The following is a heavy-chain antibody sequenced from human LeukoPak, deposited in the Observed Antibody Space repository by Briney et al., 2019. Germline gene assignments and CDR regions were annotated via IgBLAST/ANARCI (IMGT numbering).Heavy chain of an antibody. CDR3: ARSSDSSGFYDYFDY. CDR2: LYTGDSDT. CDR1: GYSFTSYW. J-gene: IGHJ4*02. D-gene: IGHD3-22*01. Sequence: GESLKISCVGSGYSFTSYWIGWVRQMPGKGLEWVAILYTGDSDTIYSPSFQGQVTISADNSISTAYLQWSSLKASDTAMYYCARSSDSSGFYDYFDYWGQGTLVTVSS. V-gene: IGHV5-51*01.